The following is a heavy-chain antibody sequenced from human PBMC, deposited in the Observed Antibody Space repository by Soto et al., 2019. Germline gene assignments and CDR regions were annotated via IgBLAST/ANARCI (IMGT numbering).Heavy chain of an antibody. J-gene: IGHJ6*02. D-gene: IGHD2-15*01. Sequence: SEALSLTCTVSGCSISSYYWSWIRQPAGKGLEWIGRIYTSGSTNYNPSLKSRVTMSVDTSKNQFSLKLSSVTAADTAVYYCARVCSGGSCYAGHYYGMDVWGQGTTVTVS. CDR1: GCSISSYY. CDR2: IYTSGST. V-gene: IGHV4-4*07. CDR3: ARVCSGGSCYAGHYYGMDV.